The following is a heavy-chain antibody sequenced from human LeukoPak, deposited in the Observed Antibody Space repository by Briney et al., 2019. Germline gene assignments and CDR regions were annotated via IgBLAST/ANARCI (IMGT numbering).Heavy chain of an antibody. CDR1: GGSISSYY. Sequence: SETLSLTCTVSGGSISSYYWSWIRQPPGKGLEWIGYIYYSGSTDYNPPLKSRVTISVDTSKNQFSLKLSSVTAADTAVYYCARLYSDYDYCSRNPFDYWGQGTLVTVSS. CDR3: ARLYSDYDYCSRNPFDY. J-gene: IGHJ4*02. V-gene: IGHV4-59*01. D-gene: IGHD5-12*01. CDR2: IYYSGST.